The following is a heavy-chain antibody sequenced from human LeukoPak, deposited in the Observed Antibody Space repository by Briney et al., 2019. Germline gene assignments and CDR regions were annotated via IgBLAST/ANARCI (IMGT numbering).Heavy chain of an antibody. CDR3: ARDAYCSSTSCYGDY. Sequence: ASVKVSCKASGYTFTSYGISWVRQAPGQGLEWMGWISAYNGNTNYAQKLQGRVTMTTDTPTSTAYMELRSLRSDDTAVYYCARDAYCSSTSCYGDYWGQGTLVTVSS. CDR2: ISAYNGNT. CDR1: GYTFTSYG. D-gene: IGHD2-2*01. J-gene: IGHJ4*02. V-gene: IGHV1-18*01.